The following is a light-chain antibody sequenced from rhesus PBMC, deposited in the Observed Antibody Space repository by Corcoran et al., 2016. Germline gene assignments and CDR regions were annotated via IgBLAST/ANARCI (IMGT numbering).Light chain of an antibody. CDR2: EVS. CDR3: MQYTQSPLT. J-gene: IGKJ4*01. V-gene: IGKV2-86*01. Sequence: DIVMTQTPLSLAVTPGEPTSISCRSSQSLLDSEDGNTYLDWDLQKRGQSPQPLIFEVSTRASGVPYRFSGSGSDTDFTLRISGVEAEDVGVYYCMQYTQSPLTFGGGTRVELK. CDR1: QSLLDSEDGNTY.